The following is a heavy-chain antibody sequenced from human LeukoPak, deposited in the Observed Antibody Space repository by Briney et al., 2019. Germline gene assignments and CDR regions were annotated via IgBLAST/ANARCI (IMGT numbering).Heavy chain of an antibody. CDR3: ARDNSLYYYGMDV. D-gene: IGHD4-23*01. J-gene: IGHJ6*02. CDR1: GLTFSSYS. V-gene: IGHV3-21*01. CDR2: ISSSSSYI. Sequence: KSGGSLRLSCAASGLTFSSYSMNWVRQAPGKGLEWVSSISSSSSYIYYADSVKGRFTISRDNAKNSLYLQMNSLRAEDTAVYYCARDNSLYYYGMDVWGQGTTVTVSS.